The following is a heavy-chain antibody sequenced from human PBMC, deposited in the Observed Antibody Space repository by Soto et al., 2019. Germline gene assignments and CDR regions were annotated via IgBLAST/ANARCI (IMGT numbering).Heavy chain of an antibody. D-gene: IGHD4-4*01. CDR3: ARGNSANWFDP. CDR2: IYPGDSNT. V-gene: IGHV5-51*01. J-gene: IGHJ5*02. CDR1: GYSFTSYW. Sequence: GESLKISCKGSGYSFTSYWIVWVRQMPGKGLEWMGIIYPGDSNTKYSPSFQGQVTISVDKSISTTYLQWSSLKASDTAIYYCARGNSANWFDPCGQGTLVTVSS.